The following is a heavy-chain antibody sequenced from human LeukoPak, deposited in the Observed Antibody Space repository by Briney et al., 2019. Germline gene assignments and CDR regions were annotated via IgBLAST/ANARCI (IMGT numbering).Heavy chain of an antibody. Sequence: PSETLSLTCTVSGGSISTTNYYWGWIRQSPGKGLEWFGCVYYSVSTYFNTSLRSRVPISVDTHQNQFSLQLTSVTAADTAVYYCARVRYSSSSFYYFYYRDVWDKGTTVNVSS. J-gene: IGHJ6*03. CDR2: VYYSVST. CDR1: GGSISTTNYY. D-gene: IGHD6-6*01. CDR3: ARVRYSSSSFYYFYYRDV. V-gene: IGHV4-39*07.